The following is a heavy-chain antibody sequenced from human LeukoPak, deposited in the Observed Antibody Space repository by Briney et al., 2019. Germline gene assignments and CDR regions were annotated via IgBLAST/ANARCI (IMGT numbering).Heavy chain of an antibody. CDR1: GYSFTSYW. J-gene: IGHJ4*02. Sequence: GESLKISCKGSGYSFTSYWIGWVRQLPGKGLEWMGIIYPGDSDTRYSPSFQGQVTISADKSISTAYLQWSSLKASDTAIYYCARQYYDVLTGFYIHFDFWGQGTLVTVSS. CDR3: ARQYYDVLTGFYIHFDF. V-gene: IGHV5-51*01. CDR2: IYPGDSDT. D-gene: IGHD3-9*01.